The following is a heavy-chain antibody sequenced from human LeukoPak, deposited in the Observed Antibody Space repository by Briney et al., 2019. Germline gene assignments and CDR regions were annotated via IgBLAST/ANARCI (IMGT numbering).Heavy chain of an antibody. J-gene: IGHJ4*02. Sequence: SETLSLTCTVSGGSISSYYWSWIRQPPGKGLEWIGYIYYSGSTNYNPSLKGRVTISVDTSKNQFSLKLSSVTAADTAVYYCAGVYYYDSSGYLRFDYWGQGTLVTVSS. CDR2: IYYSGST. V-gene: IGHV4-59*01. D-gene: IGHD3-22*01. CDR1: GGSISSYY. CDR3: AGVYYYDSSGYLRFDY.